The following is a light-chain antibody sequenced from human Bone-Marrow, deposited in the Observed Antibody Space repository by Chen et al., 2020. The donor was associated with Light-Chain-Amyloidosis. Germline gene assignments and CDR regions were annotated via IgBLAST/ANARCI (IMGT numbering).Light chain of an antibody. CDR2: EVS. J-gene: IGLJ3*02. V-gene: IGLV2-14*01. CDR1: SSDIGGYNF. Sequence: QSALTQPASVSGSPGHSIAISSTGASSDIGGYNFVSWYQHHSGKAPKLILYEVSNRPSGVSSRFSGSKSGNTASLTISGLQPEDEADYYCSSYTTSTTWVFGGGTKLTVL. CDR3: SSYTTSTTWV.